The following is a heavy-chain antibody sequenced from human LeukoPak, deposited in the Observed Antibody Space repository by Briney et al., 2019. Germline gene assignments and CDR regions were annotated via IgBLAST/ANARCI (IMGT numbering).Heavy chain of an antibody. CDR2: IYYSGSI. V-gene: IGHV4-59*08. D-gene: IGHD3-10*01. CDR1: GGSISSYY. CDR3: ARHEYNYGSGTYYYYGMDV. J-gene: IGHJ6*02. Sequence: SETLSLTCTVSGGSISSYYWSWIRQPPGKGLEWIGYIYYSGSINYNPSLKSRVTISVDTSENQFSLKLSFVTAADTAVYYCARHEYNYGSGTYYYYGMDVWGQGTTVTVAS.